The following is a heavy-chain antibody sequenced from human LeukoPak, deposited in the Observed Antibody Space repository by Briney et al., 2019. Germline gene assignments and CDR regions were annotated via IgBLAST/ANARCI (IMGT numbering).Heavy chain of an antibody. CDR2: INHSGST. D-gene: IGHD5-24*01. J-gene: IGHJ4*02. V-gene: IGHV4-34*01. CDR1: GGSFSGYY. Sequence: PSETLSLTCAVYGGSFSGYYWSWIRQPPGKGLEWIGEINHSGSTNYNPSLKSRVTISVDTSKNQLCLKLSSVTAADTAVYYCASSPYSYGDYVGHWGQGTLVTVSS. CDR3: ASSPYSYGDYVGH.